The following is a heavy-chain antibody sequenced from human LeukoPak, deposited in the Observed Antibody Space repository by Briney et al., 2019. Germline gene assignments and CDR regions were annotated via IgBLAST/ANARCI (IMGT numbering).Heavy chain of an antibody. V-gene: IGHV3-15*01. Sequence: GGSLRLSCAASGFTFSNAWMSRVRQAPGKGLEWVGRIKSKTDGGTTDYAAPVKGRFTIPRDDSKNTLYLQMNSLRAEDTAVYYCAKGFMGSVGAYFGYWGQGTLVTVSS. CDR1: GFTFSNAW. CDR2: IKSKTDGGTT. D-gene: IGHD1-26*01. CDR3: AKGFMGSVGAYFGY. J-gene: IGHJ4*02.